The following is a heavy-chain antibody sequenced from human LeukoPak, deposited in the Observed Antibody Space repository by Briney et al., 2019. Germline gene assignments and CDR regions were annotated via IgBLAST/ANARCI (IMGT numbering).Heavy chain of an antibody. CDR1: GGSISSGGYY. D-gene: IGHD6-13*01. CDR2: IYYSGST. V-gene: IGHV4-31*03. J-gene: IGHJ5*02. CDR3: ARVGSSSCVDP. Sequence: SETLSLTCPVSGGSISSGGYYWSWIRQHPGKGLEWIGYIYYSGSTYYNPSLKGRVTISVDTSKNQFSLKLSSVTAADTAVYYCARVGSSSCVDPWGQGTLVTVSS.